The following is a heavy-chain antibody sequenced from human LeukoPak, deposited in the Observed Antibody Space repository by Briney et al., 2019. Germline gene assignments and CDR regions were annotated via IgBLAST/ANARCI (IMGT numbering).Heavy chain of an antibody. CDR1: GITFSRYG. CDR3: ARESESYDSSGSTFNY. D-gene: IGHD3-22*01. V-gene: IGHV3-30*02. CDR2: IRYDGSNK. Sequence: GGSLRLSCAASGITFSRYGMHWVRQAPGKGLEWVAFIRYDGSNKFYADSVKGRFTISRDNSKNTLFLQMNSLRAEDTAVYYCARESESYDSSGSTFNYWGQGTLVTVSS. J-gene: IGHJ4*02.